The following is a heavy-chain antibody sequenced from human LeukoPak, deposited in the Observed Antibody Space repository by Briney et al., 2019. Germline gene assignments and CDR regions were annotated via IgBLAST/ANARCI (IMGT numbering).Heavy chain of an antibody. CDR2: INHSGST. D-gene: IGHD2-15*01. Sequence: SETLSLTCAVYGGSFSGYYWSWIRQPPGKGLEWIGEINHSGSTYYNPSLKSRVTISGDTSKNQFSLKLSSVTAADTAVYYCARLSMLGYCSGGSCSLAMDVWGKGTTVTISS. V-gene: IGHV4-34*01. CDR3: ARLSMLGYCSGGSCSLAMDV. J-gene: IGHJ6*04. CDR1: GGSFSGYY.